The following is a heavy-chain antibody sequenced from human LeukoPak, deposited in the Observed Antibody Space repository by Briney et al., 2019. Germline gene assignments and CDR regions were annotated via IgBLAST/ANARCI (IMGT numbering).Heavy chain of an antibody. CDR2: INHSGST. CDR1: GGSFSGYY. CDR3: AIELTTVPYFDY. D-gene: IGHD4-17*01. J-gene: IGHJ4*02. V-gene: IGHV4-34*01. Sequence: SETLSLTCAVYGGSFSGYYWSWIRQPPGKGLEWIGEINHSGSTNYNPSLKSRVTISVDTSKNQFSLKLSSVTAADTAVYYCAIELTTVPYFDYWGQGTLVTVS.